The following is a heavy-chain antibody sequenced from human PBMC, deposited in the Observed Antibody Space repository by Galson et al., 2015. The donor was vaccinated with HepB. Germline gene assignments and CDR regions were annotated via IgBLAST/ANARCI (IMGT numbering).Heavy chain of an antibody. CDR3: ARGVIGGTTIWGFYAMDV. V-gene: IGHV1-69*06. D-gene: IGHD1-26*01. J-gene: IGHJ6*02. CDR1: GGTFSNYS. CDR2: IIPIFVPV. Sequence: AVKVSCKAFGGTFSNYSISWVRQAPGQGLEWMGGIIPIFVPVNYAASFQGRITITADRSTNTAYMELSSLRSEDTAVYYCARGVIGGTTIWGFYAMDVWGQGTTVTVSS.